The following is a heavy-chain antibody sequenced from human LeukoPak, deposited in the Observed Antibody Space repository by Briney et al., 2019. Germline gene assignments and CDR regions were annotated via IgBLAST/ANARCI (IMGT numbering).Heavy chain of an antibody. D-gene: IGHD1-26*01. V-gene: IGHV3-9*01. J-gene: IGHJ6*02. CDR1: GFNFHDYA. CDR2: ISFNSGSI. Sequence: PGRSLKLSCTASGFNFHDYAIHWVRQAPGKGLEWVSGISFNSGSIGYADSVKGRFTVPRDNAKNSLYLQMASLSTEDSALYYCTNGSPYHSGLDVWGQGTSVTVSS. CDR3: TNGSPYHSGLDV.